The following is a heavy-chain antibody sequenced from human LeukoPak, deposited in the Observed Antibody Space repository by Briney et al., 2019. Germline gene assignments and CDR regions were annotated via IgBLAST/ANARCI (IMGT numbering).Heavy chain of an antibody. J-gene: IGHJ6*02. D-gene: IGHD1-1*01. Sequence: GGSLRLSCAASGFTFSESWKTWVRQVPGQGLEWVAHINHEGGGIQYVDSVKGRFTISRDNAKGSVYLQMNSLRAEATAIYHCATYINWVAGDVWGQGTTVIVSS. CDR2: INHEGGGI. CDR1: GFTFSESW. V-gene: IGHV3-7*01. CDR3: ATYINWVAGDV.